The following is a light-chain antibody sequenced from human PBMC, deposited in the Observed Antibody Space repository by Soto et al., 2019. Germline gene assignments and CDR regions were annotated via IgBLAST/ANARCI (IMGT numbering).Light chain of an antibody. Sequence: EIVLTQSPGTLSLSPGERATLSCRASQSVSSSYLAWYQQKPGQAPRLLIYGTSSRATGIPDRFSGSGSGTDFILTISRVEPEDVAVYYCQQYGSSPFTFGPGTRVDIK. CDR2: GTS. CDR1: QSVSSSY. CDR3: QQYGSSPFT. V-gene: IGKV3-20*01. J-gene: IGKJ3*01.